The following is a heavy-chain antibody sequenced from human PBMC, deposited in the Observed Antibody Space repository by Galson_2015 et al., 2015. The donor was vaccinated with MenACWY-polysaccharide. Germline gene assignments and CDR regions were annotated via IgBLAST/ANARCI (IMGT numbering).Heavy chain of an antibody. D-gene: IGHD6-13*01. CDR2: INPNSGGT. CDR1: GYTFTGYY. CDR3: ATDFSSSWSLDY. J-gene: IGHJ4*02. V-gene: IGHV1-2*02. Sequence: SVKVSCKASGYTFTGYYMHWVRQAPGQGPEWMGWINPNSGGTNYAQKFQGRVTMTRDTSISTAYMELSRLRSDDTAVYYCATDFSSSWSLDYWGQGTLVTVSS.